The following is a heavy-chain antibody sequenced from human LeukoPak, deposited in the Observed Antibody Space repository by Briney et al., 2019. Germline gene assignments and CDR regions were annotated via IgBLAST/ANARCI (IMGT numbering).Heavy chain of an antibody. CDR3: ARSYYDSSELFDY. D-gene: IGHD3-22*01. CDR1: GFTFSSYS. J-gene: IGHJ4*02. V-gene: IGHV3-21*01. Sequence: GGSLRLSCAASGFTFSSYSMNWVRQAPGKGLEWVSSISSSNSYIYYADSVKGRFTISRDNAKNSLYLQMNSLRAEDTAVYYCARSYYDSSELFDYWGQGTLVTVSS. CDR2: ISSSNSYI.